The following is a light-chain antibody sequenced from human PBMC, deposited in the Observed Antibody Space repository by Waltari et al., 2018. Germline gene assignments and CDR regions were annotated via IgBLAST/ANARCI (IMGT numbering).Light chain of an antibody. Sequence: QSVLTQPPSVSGAPGPRITSPCTGSNSNMGAGYDAHWYQPFPGGAPKLLIFAKTTRTAGVPDRGSGSHSRASASLVITGIRAEYGADYYCQSFENSVCHVFGPGTTVTVL. J-gene: IGLJ1*01. V-gene: IGLV1-40*01. CDR2: AKT. CDR3: QSFENSVCHV. CDR1: NSNMGAGYD.